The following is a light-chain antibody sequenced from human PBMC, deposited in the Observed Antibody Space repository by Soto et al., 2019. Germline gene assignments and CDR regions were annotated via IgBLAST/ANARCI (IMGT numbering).Light chain of an antibody. V-gene: IGLV2-11*01. CDR2: DVS. CDR3: SSFSSITREV. J-gene: IGLJ2*01. Sequence: QSALTQPRSVSGSPGQSVTISCTGTSSDVGGYNYVSWYLQHPGKAPKVMIYDVSKRPSGVPDRFSGSKSGNTASLTISGLQTEDEADYYCSSFSSITREVFGGGTKLTVL. CDR1: SSDVGGYNY.